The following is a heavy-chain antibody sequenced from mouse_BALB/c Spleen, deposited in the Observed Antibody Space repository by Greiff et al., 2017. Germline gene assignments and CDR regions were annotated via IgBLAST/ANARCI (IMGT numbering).Heavy chain of an antibody. CDR1: GFNIKDYY. J-gene: IGHJ4*01. CDR3: ARVYDYGMDY. CDR2: IDPENGDT. V-gene: IGHV14-4*02. D-gene: IGHD2-4*01. Sequence: VQLKQSGAELVRSGASVKLSCTASGFNIKDYYMHWVKQRPEQGLEWIGWIDPENGDTEYAPKFQGKATMTADTSSNTAYLQLSSLTSEDTAVYYCARVYDYGMDYWGQGTSVTVSS.